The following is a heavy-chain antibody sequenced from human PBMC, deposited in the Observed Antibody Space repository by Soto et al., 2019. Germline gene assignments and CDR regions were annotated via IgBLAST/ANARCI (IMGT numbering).Heavy chain of an antibody. D-gene: IGHD3-10*01. CDR2: MNPNSGNT. V-gene: IGHV1-8*01. Sequence: QVQLVQSGAEVKKPGASVKVSCKASGYTFTSYDINWVRQATGHGLEWMGWMNPNSGNTGYAQKFQGRVTMTRNTSMSTAYMELSNLRSEDTAVYYCARGINYYDAGDDAFDSWGQGTMVTVSS. CDR3: ARGINYYDAGDDAFDS. J-gene: IGHJ3*02. CDR1: GYTFTSYD.